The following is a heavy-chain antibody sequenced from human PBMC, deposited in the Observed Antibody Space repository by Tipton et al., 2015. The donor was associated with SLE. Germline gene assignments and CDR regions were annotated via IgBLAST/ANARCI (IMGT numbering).Heavy chain of an antibody. J-gene: IGHJ3*01. V-gene: IGHV4-34*01. CDR3: VRERKYVVRFRELVAPDL. CDR1: GGSFSDYY. CDR2: INHTGGT. Sequence: TLSLTCAVYGGSFSDYYWSWIRQTPGEGLEWIGEINHTGGTNYNPSLESRVTVSVDTSKNQLSLKLSSVTAADTAMYYCVRERKYVVRFRELVAPDLWGQGTAITVSS. D-gene: IGHD1-26*01.